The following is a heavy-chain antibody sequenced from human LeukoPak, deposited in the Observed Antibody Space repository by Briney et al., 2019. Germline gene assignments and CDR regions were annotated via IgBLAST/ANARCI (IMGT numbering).Heavy chain of an antibody. V-gene: IGHV4-61*01. D-gene: IGHD3-3*01. CDR1: GGSISSSSSY. CDR3: ARGFRYFDY. J-gene: IGHJ4*02. CDR2: IYYSGST. Sequence: SETLSLTCTVSGGSISSSSSYWSWIRQPPGKGLEWIGYIYYSGSTNYNPSLKSRVTISVDTSKNQFSLKLTSVTAADTAVYYCARGFRYFDYWGRRTLVTVSS.